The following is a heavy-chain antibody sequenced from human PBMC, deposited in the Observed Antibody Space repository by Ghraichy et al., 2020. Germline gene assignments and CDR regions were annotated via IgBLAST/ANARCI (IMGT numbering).Heavy chain of an antibody. CDR3: ARSVDTAMDGPDY. CDR1: GYTFTGYY. J-gene: IGHJ4*02. V-gene: IGHV1-2*06. D-gene: IGHD5-18*01. Sequence: ASVKVSCKASGYTFTGYYMHWVRQAPGQGLEWMGRINPNSGGTNYAQKFQGRVTMTRDTSISTAYMELSRLRSDDTAVYYCARSVDTAMDGPDYWGQGTLVTVSS. CDR2: INPNSGGT.